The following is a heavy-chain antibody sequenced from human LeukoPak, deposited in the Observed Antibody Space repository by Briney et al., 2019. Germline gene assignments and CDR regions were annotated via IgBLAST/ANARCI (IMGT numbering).Heavy chain of an antibody. J-gene: IGHJ5*02. D-gene: IGHD1-1*01. CDR2: ISGSGDST. CDR1: GFSFRTYA. CDR3: AKDSTGTTRNNWFDP. Sequence: GGSLRLSCAASGFSFRTYAMSWVRQAPGKGLEWVSAISGSGDSTYYADSVRGRFTISRDNSKNTLYLQMNSLRAEDTAVYYCAKDSTGTTRNNWFDPWGQGTLVTVSS. V-gene: IGHV3-23*01.